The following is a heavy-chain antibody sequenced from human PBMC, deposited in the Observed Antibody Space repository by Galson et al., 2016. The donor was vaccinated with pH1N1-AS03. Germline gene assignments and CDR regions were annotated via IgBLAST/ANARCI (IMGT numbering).Heavy chain of an antibody. CDR1: GYTFTTYG. J-gene: IGHJ3*02. CDR2: INPYNGNT. D-gene: IGHD3-10*01. Sequence: SVKVSCKASGYTFTTYGLTRVRQAPGQGLEWMAWINPYNGNTNYAQRFQGRLTMTTDTSTSTAYMELRRLRSDDTAVYYCATIRVRDSDSALYNWGQGRMVTVSS. V-gene: IGHV1-18*04. CDR3: ATIRVRDSDSALYN.